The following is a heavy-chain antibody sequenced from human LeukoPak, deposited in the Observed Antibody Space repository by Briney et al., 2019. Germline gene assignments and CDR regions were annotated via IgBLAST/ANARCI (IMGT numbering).Heavy chain of an antibody. Sequence: VASVKVSCKASGYTFTGYYMHWVRQAPGQGLEWMGWINPNSGGTNYAQKFRGRVTMTRDTSISTAYMELSRLRSDDTAVYYCARDGVRIQLWSEYYYYMDVWGKGTTVTVSS. J-gene: IGHJ6*03. V-gene: IGHV1-2*02. CDR2: INPNSGGT. CDR3: ARDGVRIQLWSEYYYYMDV. CDR1: GYTFTGYY. D-gene: IGHD5-18*01.